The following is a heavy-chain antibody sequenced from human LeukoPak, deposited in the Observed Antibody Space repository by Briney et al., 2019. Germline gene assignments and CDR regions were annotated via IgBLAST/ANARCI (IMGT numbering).Heavy chain of an antibody. V-gene: IGHV3-9*01. CDR3: AKFAERSMATINSDY. D-gene: IGHD5-24*01. CDR1: GFTFDDYA. J-gene: IGHJ4*02. Sequence: PGRSLRLSCAASGFTFDDYAMHWVRHAPGKGLEGVSGMSWNSGSIVYADSVKGRFTISRDNAKNSLYLQMNSLRAEDTALYYCAKFAERSMATINSDYWGQGTLVTVSS. CDR2: MSWNSGSI.